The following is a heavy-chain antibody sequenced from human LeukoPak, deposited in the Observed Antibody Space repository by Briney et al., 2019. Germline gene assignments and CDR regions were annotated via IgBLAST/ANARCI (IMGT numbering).Heavy chain of an antibody. Sequence: SETLSLPCTVSGGSISGYYWSWIRQAAGEGLQWIGRIYTSGSTDYNPSLKTRLTMSVDTSKNQFSLKLSSVTAADTAVYYCARGGSSWQSFYYWGQGTLVTVSS. CDR3: ARGGSSWQSFYY. V-gene: IGHV4-4*07. J-gene: IGHJ4*02. D-gene: IGHD6-13*01. CDR1: GGSISGYY. CDR2: IYTSGST.